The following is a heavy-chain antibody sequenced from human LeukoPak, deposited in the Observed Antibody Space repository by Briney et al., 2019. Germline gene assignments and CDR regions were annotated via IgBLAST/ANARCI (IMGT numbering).Heavy chain of an antibody. CDR2: IYYNGRT. V-gene: IGHV4-39*01. J-gene: IGHJ5*02. CDR3: TSHFPHMDPSGWNQGWFDT. D-gene: IGHD6-19*01. CDR1: ECLNSKHNYY. Sequence: SETLSLTCTVSECLNSKHNYYGGWVRQPPGKGLEWIGSIYYNGRTYHNPSLKSRVTISVDTSRNQFSLELSSVSAEDTAMYYCTSHFPHMDPSGWNQGWFDTWGQGTLVTVSS.